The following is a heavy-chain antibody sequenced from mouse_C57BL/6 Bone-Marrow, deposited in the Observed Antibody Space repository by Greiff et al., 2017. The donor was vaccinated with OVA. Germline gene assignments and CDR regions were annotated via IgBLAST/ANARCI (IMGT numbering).Heavy chain of an antibody. Sequence: VQLQQSGAELARPGASVKLSCKASGYTFTSYGISWVKQRTGQGLEWIGEIYPRSGNTYYNEKFKGNATLTADKSSSTAYMELRSLTSEDSAVYFCANYYGSSSLFDYWGQGTTLTVSS. CDR3: ANYYGSSSLFDY. CDR2: IYPRSGNT. J-gene: IGHJ2*01. V-gene: IGHV1-81*01. CDR1: GYTFTSYG. D-gene: IGHD1-1*01.